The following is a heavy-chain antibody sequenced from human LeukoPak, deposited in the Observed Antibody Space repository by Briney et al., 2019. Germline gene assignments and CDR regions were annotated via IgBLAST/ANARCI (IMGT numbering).Heavy chain of an antibody. CDR1: GFTFSSFA. V-gene: IGHV3-30*18. CDR2: ISYDGSNK. CDR3: AKDLGGPGSSPFGY. D-gene: IGHD3-10*01. Sequence: PGRSLRLSCAASGFTFSSFAMHWVRQTPGKGLEWVAVISYDGSNKYYADSVKGRFTISRDNSKNTLFLQMNSLRAEDTAPYYCAKDLGGPGSSPFGYWGQGTLVTVSS. J-gene: IGHJ4*02.